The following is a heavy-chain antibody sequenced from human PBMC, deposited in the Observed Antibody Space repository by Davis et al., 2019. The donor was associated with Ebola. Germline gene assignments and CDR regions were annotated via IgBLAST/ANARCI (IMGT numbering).Heavy chain of an antibody. CDR3: ARPRSGDGAFDT. D-gene: IGHD3-3*01. J-gene: IGHJ3*02. V-gene: IGHV5-51*01. Sequence: GESLKISCKGSGYSFTSYWIGWVRQMPGKGLEWMGIMYTGDSDGTYNPSFQGQVTMSVDKSVSTAYLQWSSLKASDTAMYFCARPRSGDGAFDTWGQGTMVTVSS. CDR1: GYSFTSYW. CDR2: MYTGDSDG.